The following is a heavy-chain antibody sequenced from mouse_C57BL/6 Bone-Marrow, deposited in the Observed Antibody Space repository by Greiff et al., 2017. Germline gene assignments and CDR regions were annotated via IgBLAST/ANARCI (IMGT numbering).Heavy chain of an antibody. CDR3: ARGGEAAQATMDY. CDR1: GFTFSDYG. CDR2: ISSGSSTI. D-gene: IGHD3-2*02. J-gene: IGHJ4*01. V-gene: IGHV5-17*01. Sequence: EVQGVESGGGLVKPGGSLKLSCAASGFTFSDYGMHWVRQAPEKGLEWVAYISSGSSTIYYADTVKGRFPISRDNAKNTLFLQMTSLRSEDTAMYYCARGGEAAQATMDYWGQGTSVTVSS.